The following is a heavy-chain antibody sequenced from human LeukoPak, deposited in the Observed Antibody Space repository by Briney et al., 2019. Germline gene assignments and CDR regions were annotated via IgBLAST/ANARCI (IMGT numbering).Heavy chain of an antibody. CDR3: ARDRGLAPEGWFDP. CDR2: IYYSGST. Sequence: SETLSLTCTVSGGFISSHYWSWIRQPPGKGLEWIGYIYYSGSTNYNPSLKSRVTISVDTSKNQFSLKLSSVTAADTAVYYCARDRGLAPEGWFDPWGQGTLVTVSS. CDR1: GGFISSHY. V-gene: IGHV4-59*11. J-gene: IGHJ5*02. D-gene: IGHD3-3*02.